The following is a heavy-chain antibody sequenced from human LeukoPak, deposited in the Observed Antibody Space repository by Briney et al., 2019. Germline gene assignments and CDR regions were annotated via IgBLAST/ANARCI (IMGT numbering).Heavy chain of an antibody. CDR1: GFTFSSYS. Sequence: QAGGSLRLSCAASGFTFSSYSMNWVRQAPGKGLEWVSAISGSGGSTYYADSVKGRFTISRDNSKNTLYLQMNSLRAEDTAVYYCASNTPREYYYDSSGPTRGAFDIWGQGTMVTVSS. V-gene: IGHV3-23*01. D-gene: IGHD3-22*01. CDR2: ISGSGGST. J-gene: IGHJ3*02. CDR3: ASNTPREYYYDSSGPTRGAFDI.